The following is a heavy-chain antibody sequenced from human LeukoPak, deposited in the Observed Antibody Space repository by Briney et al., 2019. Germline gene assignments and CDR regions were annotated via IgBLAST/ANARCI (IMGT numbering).Heavy chain of an antibody. CDR2: ISASGGST. J-gene: IGHJ4*02. D-gene: IGHD3-10*01. CDR3: AKFKGHYGDSEYYFDY. CDR1: GFTFSSSA. Sequence: QSGGSLRLSCAASGFTFSSSAMSWVRQVPGKGLEWVSGISASGGSTYYADSVRGRFTISRDNAKNSLYLQMNSLRAEDTAVYYCAKFKGHYGDSEYYFDYWGQGTLVTVSS. V-gene: IGHV3-23*01.